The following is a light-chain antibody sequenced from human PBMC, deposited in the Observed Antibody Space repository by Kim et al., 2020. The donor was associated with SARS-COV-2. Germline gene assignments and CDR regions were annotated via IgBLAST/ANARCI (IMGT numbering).Light chain of an antibody. V-gene: IGKV2-28*01. CDR3: MQADA. CDR2: LGS. J-gene: IGKJ2*01. Sequence: DIVMTQSPLSLPVTPGEPASISCRSSQSLLHSNGYNYLDWYLQKPGQSPQLLIYLGSNRASGVPDRFSGSGSGTDFTLKISRVEAEDVGVYYRMQADAFGQGTKLEIK. CDR1: QSLLHSNGYNY.